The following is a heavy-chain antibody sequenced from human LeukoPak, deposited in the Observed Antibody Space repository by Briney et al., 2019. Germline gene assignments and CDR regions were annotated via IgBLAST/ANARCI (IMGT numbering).Heavy chain of an antibody. CDR1: GFTSGIYA. D-gene: IGHD1-20*01. J-gene: IGHJ4*02. CDR2: INDSGGST. V-gene: IGHV3-23*01. Sequence: GGSLRLSCAASGFTSGIYAMSWVRHAPGKGLEWVSTINDSGGSTYYADSVKGRFTISRDNSYNTLYLQMNSLRAEDTAVYYCARETPGGITGTTLGYWGQGTLVTVSS. CDR3: ARETPGGITGTTLGY.